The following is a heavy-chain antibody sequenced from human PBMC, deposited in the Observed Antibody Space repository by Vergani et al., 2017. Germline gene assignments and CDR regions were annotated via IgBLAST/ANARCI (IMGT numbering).Heavy chain of an antibody. J-gene: IGHJ5*02. V-gene: IGHV4-59*04. CDR1: GGSMSGYY. CDR2: IYYSENK. D-gene: IGHD1-14*01. CDR3: ARCFRDEGKVYGGTVENWFDP. Sequence: QVRLQEPGPGLVKPSETLSLTCSVPGGSMSGYYWSWIRQPPGKELEWIGSIYYSENKFYNPSLESRVTLSIDTTKNQFSLKLKSVTAADTAVYYCARCFRDEGKVYGGTVENWFDPWGQGTLVTVSS.